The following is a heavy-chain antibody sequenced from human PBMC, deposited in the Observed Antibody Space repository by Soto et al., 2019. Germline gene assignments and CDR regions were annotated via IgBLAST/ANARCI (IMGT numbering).Heavy chain of an antibody. J-gene: IGHJ4*02. V-gene: IGHV4-39*02. CDR2: IYYSGST. CDR3: AIEMAGQIDY. CDR1: GGSISSSSYY. D-gene: IGHD6-19*01. Sequence: KTSETLSLTCTVSGGSISSSSYYWGWIRQPPGKGLEWIGSIYYSGSTYYNPSLKSRVTISVDTSKNQFSLKLSSVTAADTAVYYCAIEMAGQIDYWGQGTLVTVSS.